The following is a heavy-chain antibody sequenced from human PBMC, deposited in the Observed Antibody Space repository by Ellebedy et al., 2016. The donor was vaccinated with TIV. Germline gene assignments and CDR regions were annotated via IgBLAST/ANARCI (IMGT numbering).Heavy chain of an antibody. V-gene: IGHV3-48*01. CDR3: AKDLAAKWLQAFDY. CDR2: IDRKSNSI. D-gene: IGHD5-24*01. CDR1: GFTFSNYG. Sequence: GESLKISCAASGFTFSNYGMSWVRQAPGKGLEWLSYIDRKSNSIYDADSVRGRLTTSRDNAKNSLYLQMDSLRAEDTAVYYCAKDLAAKWLQAFDYWGQGTLVTVSS. J-gene: IGHJ4*02.